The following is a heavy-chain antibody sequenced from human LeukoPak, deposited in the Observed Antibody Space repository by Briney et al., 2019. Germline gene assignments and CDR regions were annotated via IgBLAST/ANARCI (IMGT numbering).Heavy chain of an antibody. CDR2: ISAYNGNT. Sequence: ASVKVSCKASGYTFTSYGISWVRQAPGQGLEWMGWISAYNGNTNYAQKLQGKVTMTTDTSTSTANMELRSRRSDDTAVYYCARETAAGTNYYNGMDVWGQGTTVTVSS. CDR3: ARETAAGTNYYNGMDV. J-gene: IGHJ6*02. V-gene: IGHV1-18*01. CDR1: GYTFTSYG. D-gene: IGHD6-13*01.